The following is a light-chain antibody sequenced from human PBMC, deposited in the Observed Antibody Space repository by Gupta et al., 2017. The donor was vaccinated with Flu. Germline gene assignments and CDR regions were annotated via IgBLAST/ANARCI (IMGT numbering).Light chain of an antibody. CDR1: SSAVGAYNS. CDR3: SSYAGSNNVL. Sequence: QSSLTQPPSASGSPGQSVTISCTGTSSAVGAYNSICCYQQHPGRAPKLMFYDVNKRPSGPPHRFAASKSGTTAFMTVSVLQAEDEAYYYCSSYAGSNNVLFGGGTKLTVL. J-gene: IGLJ2*01. CDR2: DVN. V-gene: IGLV2-8*01.